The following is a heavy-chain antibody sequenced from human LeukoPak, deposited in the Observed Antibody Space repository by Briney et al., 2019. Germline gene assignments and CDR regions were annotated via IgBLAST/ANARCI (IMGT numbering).Heavy chain of an antibody. J-gene: IGHJ4*02. CDR3: ARGGRSVLRYFDWLSDY. Sequence: PGGSLRLSCAASGFTFSSYSMNWVRQAPGKGLEWVSSISSSSSYIYYADSVKGRFTISRDNAKNSLYLQMNSLRAEDTAVYYCARGGRSVLRYFDWLSDYWGQGTLVTVSS. D-gene: IGHD3-9*01. CDR2: ISSSSSYI. V-gene: IGHV3-21*01. CDR1: GFTFSSYS.